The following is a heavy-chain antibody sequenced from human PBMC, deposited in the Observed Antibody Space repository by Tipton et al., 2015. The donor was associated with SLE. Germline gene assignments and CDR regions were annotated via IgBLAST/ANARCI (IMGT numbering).Heavy chain of an antibody. V-gene: IGHV4-34*01. CDR1: GGSFSGYY. CDR2: INHSGST. J-gene: IGHJ4*02. D-gene: IGHD6-19*01. Sequence: TLSLTCAVYGGSFSGYYWSWIRQPPGKGLEWIGEINHSGSTNYNPSLKSRVTISVDTSKNQFSLKLSSVTAADTAVYYCARLIAVAGKNYGGQGTLXXVSS. CDR3: ARLIAVAGKNY.